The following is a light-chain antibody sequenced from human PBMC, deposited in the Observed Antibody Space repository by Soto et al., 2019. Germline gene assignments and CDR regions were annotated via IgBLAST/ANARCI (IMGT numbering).Light chain of an antibody. CDR2: DVS. CDR1: SGDVGGYNY. Sequence: QSVLTQPASVSGSPGQSITISCTGTSGDVGGYNYVSWYQQHPGKAPKLMIYDVSNRPSGVSNRFSGSKSGNTASLTISGLQAEDEADYYCSSYTISSYVFGTGTKVTVL. J-gene: IGLJ1*01. V-gene: IGLV2-14*01. CDR3: SSYTISSYV.